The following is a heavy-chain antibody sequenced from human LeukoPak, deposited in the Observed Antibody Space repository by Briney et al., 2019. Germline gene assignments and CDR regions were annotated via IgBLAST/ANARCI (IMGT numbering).Heavy chain of an antibody. CDR3: ASSLRSFGYYYYGMDV. Sequence: ASVKVSCKASGGTFSSYAISWVRQAPGQGLEWMGRIIPILGIANYAQKFQGRVTITAGKSTSTAYMELSSLRSEDTAVYYCASSLRSFGYYYYGMDVWGQGTTVTVSS. D-gene: IGHD3-9*01. J-gene: IGHJ6*02. V-gene: IGHV1-69*04. CDR2: IIPILGIA. CDR1: GGTFSSYA.